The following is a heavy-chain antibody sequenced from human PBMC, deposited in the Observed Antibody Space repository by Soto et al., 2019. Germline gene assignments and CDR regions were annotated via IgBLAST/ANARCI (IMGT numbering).Heavy chain of an antibody. D-gene: IGHD5-18*01. CDR1: GYSFTSYW. CDR2: IYPGDSDT. V-gene: IGHV5-51*01. CDR3: ARTINGIQLWRNYYYYGMDV. J-gene: IGHJ6*02. Sequence: LGESLKISCKGSGYSFTSYWIGWVRQTPGKGLEWMGIIYPGDSDTRYSPSFQGQVTISADKSISTAYLQWSSLKASDTAVYYCARTINGIQLWRNYYYYGMDVWGQGTTVTVSS.